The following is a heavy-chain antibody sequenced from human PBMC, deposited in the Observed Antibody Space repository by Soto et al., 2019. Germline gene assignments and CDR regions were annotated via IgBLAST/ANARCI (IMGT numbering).Heavy chain of an antibody. J-gene: IGHJ5*01. CDR1: GFTFDDYG. Sequence: EVQLVESGGGVVRPGGSLRLSCAASGFTFDDYGMSWVRQAPGKGLEWVSGINWNGGSTGYPDSVKGRFSISRDNAKNPLSLHINSLRADETASDHRASDYSPYWFDSCGQCPLLTVSS. V-gene: IGHV3-20*01. D-gene: IGHD2-15*01. CDR3: ASDYSPYWFDS. CDR2: INWNGGST.